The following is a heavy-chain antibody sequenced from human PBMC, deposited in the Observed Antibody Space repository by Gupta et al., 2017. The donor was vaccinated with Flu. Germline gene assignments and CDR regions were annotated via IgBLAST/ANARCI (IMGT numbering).Heavy chain of an antibody. CDR3: AKREGVNSGSYDS. V-gene: IGHV3-23*01. CDR2: ISGSGGST. Sequence: AIGWVRQAPGKGLEGVSGISGSGGSTYYADSVKSRLTISRDNPQNTMYLQMNSLGTDDTAVYYCAKREGVNSGSYDSWGQGTLVTVSS. J-gene: IGHJ5*01. D-gene: IGHD1-26*01. CDR1: A.